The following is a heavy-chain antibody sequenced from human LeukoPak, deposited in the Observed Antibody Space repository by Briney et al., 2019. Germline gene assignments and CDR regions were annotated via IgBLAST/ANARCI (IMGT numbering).Heavy chain of an antibody. CDR1: GDSISGYY. V-gene: IGHV4-59*01. Sequence: PSGTLSLTCTVSGDSISGYYWSCYRQPPGKRLEWIGYIYYTGSTNYNPSLKSRVTISVDTSKNQFALKLRSATAADTAVYYCARGGTRGDYWGQGILVTVSS. D-gene: IGHD1-7*01. J-gene: IGHJ4*02. CDR2: IYYTGST. CDR3: ARGGTRGDY.